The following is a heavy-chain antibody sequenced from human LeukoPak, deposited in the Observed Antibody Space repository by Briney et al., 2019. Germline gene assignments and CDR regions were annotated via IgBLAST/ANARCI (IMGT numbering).Heavy chain of an antibody. V-gene: IGHV3-23*01. CDR3: AKVRGSSTSPLFDY. CDR1: GVTLSPYG. Sequence: RTGRSLRLSCAASGVTLSPYGMHWVRQAPGKGLEWVSGISGSGGSTYYADSVKGRFTISRDNSKNTLYLQMNSLRAEDTAVYYCAKVRGSSTSPLFDYWGQGTLVTVSS. D-gene: IGHD2-2*01. J-gene: IGHJ4*02. CDR2: ISGSGGST.